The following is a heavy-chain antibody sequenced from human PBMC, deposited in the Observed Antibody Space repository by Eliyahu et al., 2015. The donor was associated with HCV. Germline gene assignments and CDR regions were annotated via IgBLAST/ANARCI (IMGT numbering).Heavy chain of an antibody. CDR2: VSLDGASE. CDR1: GFTFIRHA. J-gene: IGHJ6*02. CDR3: SGVVVPTETRFQYLFGMDV. D-gene: IGHD2-2*01. Sequence: QVQLVESGGGVVQPGRSLKLSCVASGFTFIRHAMYWVRQAPGKGLEWVAFVSLDGASEDYTDSVKGRFTISRDNSQNTLFLKMNSLRPEDTAVYYCSGVVVPTETRFQYLFGMDVWGQGTTVTVSS. V-gene: IGHV3-30*04.